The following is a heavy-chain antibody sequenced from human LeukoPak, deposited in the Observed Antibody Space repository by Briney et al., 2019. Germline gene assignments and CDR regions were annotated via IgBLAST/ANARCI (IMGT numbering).Heavy chain of an antibody. V-gene: IGHV3-23*01. CDR3: AKDLDGYCSGGSCSMHYYYYGMNV. J-gene: IGHJ6*02. Sequence: GGSLRLSCAASGFTFSSYAMSWVRQAPGKGLEWVSAISGSGGSTYYADSVKGRFTISRDNSKNTLYLQMNSLRAEDTAVYYCAKDLDGYCSGGSCSMHYYYYGMNVWGQGTTVTVSS. CDR1: GFTFSSYA. CDR2: ISGSGGST. D-gene: IGHD2-15*01.